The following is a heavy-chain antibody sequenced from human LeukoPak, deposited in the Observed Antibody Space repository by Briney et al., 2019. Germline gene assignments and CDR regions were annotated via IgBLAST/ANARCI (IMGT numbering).Heavy chain of an antibody. J-gene: IGHJ4*02. Sequence: GGSLRLSCAASGFTFSSYGMHWVRQAPGKGLEWVAVISYDGGNKYYADSVKGRFTISRDNSKNTLYLQMNSLRAEDTAVYYCARDWGSSAGFDYWGQGTLVTVSS. CDR2: ISYDGGNK. CDR1: GFTFSSYG. V-gene: IGHV3-30*03. CDR3: ARDWGSSAGFDY. D-gene: IGHD6-6*01.